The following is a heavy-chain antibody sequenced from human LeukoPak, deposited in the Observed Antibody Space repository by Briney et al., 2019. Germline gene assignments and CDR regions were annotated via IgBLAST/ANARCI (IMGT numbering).Heavy chain of an antibody. D-gene: IGHD1-26*01. CDR2: ISGGGGNT. CDR3: GKNRYSGSLSPFDI. Sequence: GGSLRLSCAASKFAFSSYATSWVRQAPGKGLEWVSAISGGGGNTYYADSVKGRFTISRDNSKNTLYLQMNSLRAEDTAVYYCGKNRYSGSLSPFDIWGQGTMDTVSS. CDR1: KFAFSSYA. J-gene: IGHJ3*02. V-gene: IGHV3-23*01.